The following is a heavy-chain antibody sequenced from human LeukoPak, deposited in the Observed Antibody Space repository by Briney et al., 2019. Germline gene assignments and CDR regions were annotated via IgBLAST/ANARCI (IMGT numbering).Heavy chain of an antibody. J-gene: IGHJ4*02. V-gene: IGHV3-74*01. CDR2: INSDGSSR. Sequence: LPGGSLRLSCAASGFTFSNYWMHWVRQAPGKGLVWVSRINSDGSSRNYADSVKGRFTISRDNAKNTLYLQMNSLRAEDTAVYYCASASSHRIAAGGDYWGQGTLVTASS. D-gene: IGHD6-13*01. CDR1: GFTFSNYW. CDR3: ASASSHRIAAGGDY.